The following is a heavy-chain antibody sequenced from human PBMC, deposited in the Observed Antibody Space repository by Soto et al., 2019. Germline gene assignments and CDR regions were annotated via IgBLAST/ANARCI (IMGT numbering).Heavy chain of an antibody. J-gene: IGHJ4*02. CDR3: ARHKDGYSSSWYVY. CDR2: INWNGGST. D-gene: IGHD6-13*01. V-gene: IGHV3-20*04. CDR1: GFTFDDYG. Sequence: EVQLVESGGGVVRPGGSLRLSCAASGFTFDDYGMSWVRQAPGKGLEWVSGINWNGGSTGYADSVKGRFTISRDNAKNSLSLQMNSLRAEDTALYYSARHKDGYSSSWYVYWGQGTLVTVSS.